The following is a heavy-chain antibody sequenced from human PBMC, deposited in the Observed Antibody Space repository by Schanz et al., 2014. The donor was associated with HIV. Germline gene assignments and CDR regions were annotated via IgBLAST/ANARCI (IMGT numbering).Heavy chain of an antibody. CDR3: AKDLGAGGGSCFDS. CDR2: ISGSGGTT. J-gene: IGHJ4*02. Sequence: QVRLVESGGGVVPPGRSLRLSCAAYGFTFNTYGMHWVRQAPGRGLGGASVISGSGGTTYYADSVKGRFTMSRDNSKNTLKLQMHSLRVEDTAVYYCAKDLGAGGGSCFDSRGQGTLVTVST. D-gene: IGHD2-15*01. CDR1: GFTFNTYG. V-gene: IGHV3-NL1*01.